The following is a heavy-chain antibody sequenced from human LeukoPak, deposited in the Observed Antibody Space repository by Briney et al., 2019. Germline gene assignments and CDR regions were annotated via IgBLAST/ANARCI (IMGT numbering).Heavy chain of an antibody. V-gene: IGHV3-74*01. Sequence: PGGSLRLSCSASGFTFSSYAMHWVRHVPGKGLMWVSRINGDGNNVNYADSVKGRFTFSRDNAKNTLHLQMNSLRAEDTAVYYCAAGPAGNGHLSSYWGQGTRVTVSS. CDR2: INGDGNNV. CDR3: AAGPAGNGHLSSY. D-gene: IGHD1-1*01. CDR1: GFTFSSYA. J-gene: IGHJ4*02.